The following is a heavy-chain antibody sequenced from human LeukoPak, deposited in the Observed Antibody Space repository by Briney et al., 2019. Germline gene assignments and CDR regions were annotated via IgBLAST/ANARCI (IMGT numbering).Heavy chain of an antibody. CDR2: IITIFGTA. CDR3: ARPYCSGGSCSPGYYGMDV. D-gene: IGHD2-15*01. V-gene: IGHV1-69*06. CDR1: GGTFSSYA. Sequence: SVTVSCKASGGTFSSYAISWVRQAPGQGLEWMGGIITIFGTANYAQKFQGRVTITADKSTSTAYMELSSLRSEDTAVYYCARPYCSGGSCSPGYYGMDVWGKGTTVTVSS. J-gene: IGHJ6*04.